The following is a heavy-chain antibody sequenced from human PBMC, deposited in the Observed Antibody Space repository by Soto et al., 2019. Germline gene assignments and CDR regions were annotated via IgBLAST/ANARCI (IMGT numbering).Heavy chain of an antibody. CDR3: ARGQDVFTYYDFWSGYYNWFDP. D-gene: IGHD3-3*01. V-gene: IGHV1-8*01. J-gene: IGHJ5*02. Sequence: ASVKVSCKASGYTFTSYDINWVRQATGQGLEWMGWMNPNSGNTGYAQKFQGRVTMTRNTSISTAYMELSSLRSEDTAVYYCARGQDVFTYYDFWSGYYNWFDPWG. CDR2: MNPNSGNT. CDR1: GYTFTSYD.